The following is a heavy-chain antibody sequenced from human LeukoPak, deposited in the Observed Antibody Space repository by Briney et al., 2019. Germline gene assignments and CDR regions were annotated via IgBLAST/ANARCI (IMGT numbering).Heavy chain of an antibody. CDR1: GGSISSSSYY. Sequence: SETLSLTCTVSGGSISSSSYYWGWIRQPPGKGLEWIGSIYYSGSTYYNPSLKSRVTISVDTSKNQFSLKLSSVTAADTAVYYCARDHPPRGAVAGTKGVDYWGQGTLVTVSS. J-gene: IGHJ4*02. D-gene: IGHD6-19*01. CDR2: IYYSGST. V-gene: IGHV4-39*07. CDR3: ARDHPPRGAVAGTKGVDY.